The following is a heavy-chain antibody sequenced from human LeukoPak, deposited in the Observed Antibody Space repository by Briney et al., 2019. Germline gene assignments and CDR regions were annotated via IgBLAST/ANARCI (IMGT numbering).Heavy chain of an antibody. D-gene: IGHD1-26*01. Sequence: SETLSLTCTVSGGSISSYYWSWIRQPPGKGLEWIGYIYYSGSTNYNPSLKSRVTISVDTSKNQFSLKLSSVTAADTAVYYCARTHSGSWEEGAFDIWGQGTMVTVSS. CDR1: GGSISSYY. J-gene: IGHJ3*02. CDR3: ARTHSGSWEEGAFDI. V-gene: IGHV4-59*01. CDR2: IYYSGST.